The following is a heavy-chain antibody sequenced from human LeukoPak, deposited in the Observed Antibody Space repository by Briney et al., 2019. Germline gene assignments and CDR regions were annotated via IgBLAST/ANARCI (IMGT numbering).Heavy chain of an antibody. CDR2: ISSSSSYI. CDR3: ARLAYCGGDCYSTYDY. CDR1: GFTFSSYS. D-gene: IGHD2-21*02. V-gene: IGHV3-21*01. J-gene: IGHJ4*02. Sequence: GGSLRLSCAVSGFTFSSYSMNWVRQAPGKGLEWVSSISSSSSYIYYADSVKGRFTISRDNAKNSLYLQMNSLRAEDTAVYYCARLAYCGGDCYSTYDYWGQGTLVTVSS.